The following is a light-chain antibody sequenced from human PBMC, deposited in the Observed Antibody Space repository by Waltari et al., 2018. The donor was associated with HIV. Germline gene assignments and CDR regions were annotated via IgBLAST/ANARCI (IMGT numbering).Light chain of an antibody. CDR2: KVS. Sequence: DVVMTQSPLSLPVTLGQPASISCRSSQSLVYRDGNTYLIWFQQRPGQSPRRLIYKVSNRDSGVPDRFSGSGSGTDFTLKISRVEAEDVGVYYCMQGTHWPYTFCQGTKLKI. V-gene: IGKV2-30*01. J-gene: IGKJ2*01. CDR3: MQGTHWPYT. CDR1: QSLVYRDGNTY.